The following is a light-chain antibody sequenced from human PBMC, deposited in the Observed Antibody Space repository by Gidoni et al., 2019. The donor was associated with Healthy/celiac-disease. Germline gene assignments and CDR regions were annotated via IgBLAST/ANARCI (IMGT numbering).Light chain of an antibody. CDR1: QSVSSSY. CDR3: QQYGSSPYT. V-gene: IGKV3-20*01. CDR2: GAS. J-gene: IGKJ2*01. Sequence: EIVLTQSPGTLSLSPGERATLYCRASQSVSSSYLAWYQQKPGQAPRLLIYGASSRATGIPDRFSGSGSGTDFTRTISRLEPEDVAVYYCQQYGSSPYTFGQGTKLEIK.